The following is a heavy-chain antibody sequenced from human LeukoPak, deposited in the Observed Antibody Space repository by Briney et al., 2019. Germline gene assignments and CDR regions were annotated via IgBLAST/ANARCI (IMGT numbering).Heavy chain of an antibody. D-gene: IGHD3-16*01. J-gene: IGHJ4*02. CDR3: ALLNFDY. Sequence: SETLSLTCTVSGGSISSSSYYWGWIRQPPGKGLEWIGSIYYSGSTYYNPSLKSRVTISVDTSKNQFSLKLSSVTAADTAVYYCALLNFDYWGQGTLVTVSS. V-gene: IGHV4-39*07. CDR2: IYYSGST. CDR1: GGSISSSSYY.